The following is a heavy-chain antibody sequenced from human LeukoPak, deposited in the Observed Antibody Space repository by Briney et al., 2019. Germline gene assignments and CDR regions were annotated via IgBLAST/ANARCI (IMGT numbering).Heavy chain of an antibody. CDR1: GGSFSGYY. CDR2: INHSGST. D-gene: IGHD3-10*01. CDR3: ARGGPYYYGSGRLNWFDP. J-gene: IGHJ5*02. Sequence: SETLPLTCAVYGGSFSGYYWSWIRQPPGKGLEWIGEINHSGSTNYNPSLKSRVTISVDTSKNQFSLKLSSVTAADTAVYYCARGGPYYYGSGRLNWFDPWGQGTLVTVSS. V-gene: IGHV4-34*01.